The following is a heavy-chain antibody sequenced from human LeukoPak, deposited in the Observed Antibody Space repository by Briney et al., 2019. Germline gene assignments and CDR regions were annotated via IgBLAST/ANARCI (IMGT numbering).Heavy chain of an antibody. CDR2: INHSGST. D-gene: IGHD5-24*01. CDR1: GGSFSGYY. CDR3: ARVSARWLHHYFDY. J-gene: IGHJ4*02. V-gene: IGHV4-34*01. Sequence: PSETLSLTCAVYGGSFSGYYWSWIRQPPGKELEWIGEINHSGSTNYNPSLKSRVTISVDTSKNQFSLKLSSVTAADTAVYYCARVSARWLHHYFDYWGQGTLVTVSS.